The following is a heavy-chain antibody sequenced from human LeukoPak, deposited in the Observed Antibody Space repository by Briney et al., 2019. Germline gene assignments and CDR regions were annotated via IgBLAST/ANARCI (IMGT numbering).Heavy chain of an antibody. CDR2: IYFSGSS. CDR1: GGTFSSGSLY. D-gene: IGHD1-1*01. V-gene: IGHV4-61*01. J-gene: IGHJ4*02. CDR3: ARVPISTTARGDFDY. Sequence: SESLTLSCTVSGGTFSSGSLYWSWLPPAPGKGLVSVMYIYFSGSSPYNHSLNSRVSISVDTSKNKFSLKLSFETAADTAVYYCARVPISTTARGDFDYWGQGTLVTVSS.